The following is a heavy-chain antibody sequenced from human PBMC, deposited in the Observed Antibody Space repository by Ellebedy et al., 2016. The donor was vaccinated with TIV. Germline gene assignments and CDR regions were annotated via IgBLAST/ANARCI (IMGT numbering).Heavy chain of an antibody. CDR1: GYTFTSYY. CDR2: INPNSGGT. V-gene: IGHV1-2*02. Sequence: ASVKVSXXASGYTFTSYYMHWVRQAPGQGLEWMGWINPNSGGTNYAQKFQGRVTMTRDTSISTAYMELSRLRSDDTAVYYCARASWSSGWYNDWGQGTLVTVSS. J-gene: IGHJ4*02. CDR3: ARASWSSGWYND. D-gene: IGHD6-19*01.